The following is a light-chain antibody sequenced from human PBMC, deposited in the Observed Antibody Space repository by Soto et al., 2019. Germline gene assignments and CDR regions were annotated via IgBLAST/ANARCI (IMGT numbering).Light chain of an antibody. Sequence: QSVLTQSASVSGSPGQSITLSCTGTSSDVGGYNYVSWYQQHPGKAPKLMIYEVSNRPSGVSNRFSGSKSGNTASLTISGLQAEYEADYYCTSYTSRSTWVFSGGTKVTVL. J-gene: IGLJ3*02. CDR2: EVS. CDR1: SSDVGGYNY. CDR3: TSYTSRSTWV. V-gene: IGLV2-14*01.